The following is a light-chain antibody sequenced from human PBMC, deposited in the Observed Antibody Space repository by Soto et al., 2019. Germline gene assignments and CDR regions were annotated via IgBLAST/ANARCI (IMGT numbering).Light chain of an antibody. CDR3: QQSYTTPWT. CDR1: QNISYY. J-gene: IGKJ1*01. Sequence: DIQMTQSPSSLSASVGDRVTITCRASQNISYYLNWFQQKSGKAPHHLIYGATTLHIGVPSRFSGRGSGKNFSLTISSLQPEDFAGYYCQQSYTTPWTFRQGSTVDVK. V-gene: IGKV1-39*01. CDR2: GAT.